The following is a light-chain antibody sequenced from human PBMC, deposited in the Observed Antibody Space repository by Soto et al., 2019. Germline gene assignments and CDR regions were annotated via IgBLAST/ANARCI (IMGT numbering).Light chain of an antibody. CDR3: QQSYIART. Sequence: DIQMTQSPSSLSASVGDRVTITFRASQSISSYLNWYQQKPGKAPNLLIYATSSLQSGVPSRFSGSGSGTDFTLTISSLQPEDFATYYCQQSYIARTFGQGTKVDIK. V-gene: IGKV1-39*01. J-gene: IGKJ1*01. CDR1: QSISSY. CDR2: ATS.